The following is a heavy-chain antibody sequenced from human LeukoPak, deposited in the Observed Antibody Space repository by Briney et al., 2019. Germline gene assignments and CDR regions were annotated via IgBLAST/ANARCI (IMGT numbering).Heavy chain of an antibody. CDR2: MNPNSGNT. D-gene: IGHD3-9*01. J-gene: IGHJ4*02. V-gene: IGHV1-8*03. Sequence: ASVKVSCKASGYTFTSYDINWVRQATGQGLEWMGWMNPNSGNTGYAQKFQGRVTITRSTSISTAYMELSSLRSEDTAVYYCASPLRYFDWEHFDYWGQGTLVTVSS. CDR1: GYTFTSYD. CDR3: ASPLRYFDWEHFDY.